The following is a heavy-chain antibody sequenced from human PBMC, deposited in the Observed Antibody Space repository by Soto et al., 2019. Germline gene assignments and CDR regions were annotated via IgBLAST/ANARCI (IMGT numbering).Heavy chain of an antibody. V-gene: IGHV3-33*01. CDR2: SYSDGRNK. Sequence: CAASGFRLSDHGMHWVRQAPGKGLEWVAISYSDGRNKYYADSVKGRFTISRDNSKNTVSLQMNSLRGEDTAMYYCARLGPYGSECYSFRYNWFHPWGQGTLVTVSS. CDR1: GFRLSDHG. D-gene: IGHD3-10*01. CDR3: ARLGPYGSECYSFRYNWFHP. J-gene: IGHJ5*02.